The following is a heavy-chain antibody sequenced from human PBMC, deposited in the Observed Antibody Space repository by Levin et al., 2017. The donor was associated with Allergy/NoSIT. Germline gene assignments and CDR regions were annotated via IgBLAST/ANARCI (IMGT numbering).Heavy chain of an antibody. CDR3: ARIRQGYCSNTKCYSFDP. V-gene: IGHV5-51*01. CDR1: GYTFTNYW. J-gene: IGHJ5*02. CDR2: IDPDDSDT. D-gene: IGHD2-2*01. Sequence: KVSCKASGYTFTNYWIGWVRQMSGQGLEWMGIIDPDDSDTTYSPSFQGQVTISVDKSISTAYLQWSTLKASDTAIYYCARIRQGYCSNTKCYSFDPWGQGTLVTVSS.